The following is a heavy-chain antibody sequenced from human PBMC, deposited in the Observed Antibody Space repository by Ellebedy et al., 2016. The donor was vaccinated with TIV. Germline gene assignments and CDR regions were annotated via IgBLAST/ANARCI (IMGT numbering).Heavy chain of an antibody. CDR1: GYTFTSYG. CDR3: ARDSGYQGSGSYYPPFDY. Sequence: AASVKVSCKASGYTFTSYGISWVLQAPGQGLEWMGWISAYNGNTNYAQKLQGRVTMTTDTSTSTAYMELRSLRSDDTAVYYCARDSGYQGSGSYYPPFDYWGQGTLVTVSS. J-gene: IGHJ4*02. CDR2: ISAYNGNT. V-gene: IGHV1-18*01. D-gene: IGHD3-10*01.